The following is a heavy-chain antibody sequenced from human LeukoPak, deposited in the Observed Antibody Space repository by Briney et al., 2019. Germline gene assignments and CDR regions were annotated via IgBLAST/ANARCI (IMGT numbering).Heavy chain of an antibody. CDR3: ARGYSYTL. Sequence: GGSLRLSCAASGFTFSSYGMHWVRQAPGKGLEWVSVIYSGGSTYYADSVKGRFTISRDNSKNTLYLQMNSLRAEDTAVYYCARGYSYTLWGQGTLVTVSS. CDR2: IYSGGST. D-gene: IGHD5-18*01. V-gene: IGHV3-53*01. J-gene: IGHJ4*02. CDR1: GFTFSSYG.